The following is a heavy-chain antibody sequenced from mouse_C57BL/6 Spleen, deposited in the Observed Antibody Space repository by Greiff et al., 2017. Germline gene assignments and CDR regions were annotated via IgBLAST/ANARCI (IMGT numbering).Heavy chain of an antibody. V-gene: IGHV5-9-1*02. CDR3: TRDPYGGYFDY. Sequence: VQLKESGEGLVKPGGSLKLSCAASGFTFSSYAMSWVRQTPEKRLEWVAYISSGGDYIYYADTVKGRFTISRDNARNTLYLQMSSLKSEDTAMYYCTRDPYGGYFDYWGQGTTLTVSS. CDR2: ISSGGDYI. CDR1: GFTFSSYA. D-gene: IGHD1-1*01. J-gene: IGHJ2*01.